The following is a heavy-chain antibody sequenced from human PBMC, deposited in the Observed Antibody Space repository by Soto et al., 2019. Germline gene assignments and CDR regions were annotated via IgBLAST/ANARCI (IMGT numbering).Heavy chain of an antibody. CDR3: ARFVGYDSSGLLLDY. D-gene: IGHD3-22*01. CDR2: IYYSGST. CDR1: GGSISSYY. J-gene: IGHJ4*02. Sequence: SETLSLTCTFSGGSISSYYWSWIRQPPGKGLEWIGYIYYSGSTNYNPSLKSRVTISVDTSKNQFSLKLSSVTAADTAVYYCARFVGYDSSGLLLDYWGQGTLVTVS. V-gene: IGHV4-59*08.